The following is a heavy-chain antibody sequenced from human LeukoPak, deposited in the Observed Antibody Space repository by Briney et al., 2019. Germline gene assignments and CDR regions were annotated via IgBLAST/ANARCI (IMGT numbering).Heavy chain of an antibody. Sequence: ASVKVSCKASGYTFSNYYIHWVRQAPGQGPEWMGIINPSGGSRSYAQKFQGRLTVTRDTSTSTVYMELSSLRSEDTAVYYCAREIGPIQLHLWGSAFDYWGQGTLVTVSS. V-gene: IGHV1-46*01. CDR2: INPSGGSR. D-gene: IGHD5-18*01. CDR1: GYTFSNYY. CDR3: AREIGPIQLHLWGSAFDY. J-gene: IGHJ4*02.